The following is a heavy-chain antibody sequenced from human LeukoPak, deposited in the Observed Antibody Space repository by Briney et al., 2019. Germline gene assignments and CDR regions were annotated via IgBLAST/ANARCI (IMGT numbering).Heavy chain of an antibody. Sequence: GGSLRLSCAASGFTFSSYAMHRVRQAPGKGLEWVAVISYDGSNKYYADSVKGRFTISRDNSKNTLYLQMNSLRAEDTAVYYCARDYYGSGSYDYWGQGTLVTVSS. D-gene: IGHD3-10*01. CDR3: ARDYYGSGSYDY. CDR1: GFTFSSYA. J-gene: IGHJ4*02. V-gene: IGHV3-30-3*01. CDR2: ISYDGSNK.